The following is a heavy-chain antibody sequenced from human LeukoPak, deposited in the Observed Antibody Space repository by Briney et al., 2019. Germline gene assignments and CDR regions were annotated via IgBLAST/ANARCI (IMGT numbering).Heavy chain of an antibody. Sequence: PGGSLRLSCAASGFTFSDYYMIWLRQAPGKGLEWVSYISSSGSTIYYAVSVKGRFTISRDNAKNSLYLRMNSLRAEDTAVYYCVRMRLPSRYYGSGTYSFDYWGQGTLVTVSS. V-gene: IGHV3-11*01. D-gene: IGHD3-10*01. CDR3: VRMRLPSRYYGSGTYSFDY. CDR2: ISSSGSTI. CDR1: GFTFSDYY. J-gene: IGHJ4*02.